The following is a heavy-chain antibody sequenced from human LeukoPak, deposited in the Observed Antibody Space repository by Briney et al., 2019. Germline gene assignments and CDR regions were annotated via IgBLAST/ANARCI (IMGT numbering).Heavy chain of an antibody. CDR1: GFTFSDHY. V-gene: IGHV3-72*01. CDR3: VRVGFSMVGGLIAYYGMDV. CDR2: IRNKAKSYST. Sequence: GGSLRLSCAASGFTFSDHYMDWVRQAPGKGLEWFARIRNKAKSYSTEYAASVKGRFTISRDDSKNSLYLQMHSLKTEDTAVYYCVRVGFSMVGGLIAYYGMDVWGQGTTVTVSS. J-gene: IGHJ6*02. D-gene: IGHD3-10*01.